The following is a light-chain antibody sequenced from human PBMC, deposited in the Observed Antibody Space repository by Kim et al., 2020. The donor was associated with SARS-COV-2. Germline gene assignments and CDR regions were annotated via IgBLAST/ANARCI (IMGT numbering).Light chain of an antibody. Sequence: AIQMTQSPSSLSASVGDRVTITCRASQGIGNDLAWYQQKPGKAPKLLIYATSNLQSGVPSRFSGSGSVTDFTLTISSLQPEDFATYYCLQDLSYPLTFGGGTNVEIK. J-gene: IGKJ4*01. V-gene: IGKV1-6*01. CDR2: ATS. CDR3: LQDLSYPLT. CDR1: QGIGND.